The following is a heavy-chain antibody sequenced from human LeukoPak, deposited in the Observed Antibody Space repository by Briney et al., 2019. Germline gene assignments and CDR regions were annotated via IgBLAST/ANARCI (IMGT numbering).Heavy chain of an antibody. CDR2: IFYSGST. Sequence: PSETLSLTCTVSGGSISSHYWSWIRQPPGKGLEWIGYIFYSGSTNYNPSLKSRVTIPVDTSKNQFSLKLNSVTAADTAVYYCARVRTMIVVGAFDIWGQGTMVTVSS. D-gene: IGHD3-22*01. V-gene: IGHV4-59*11. J-gene: IGHJ3*02. CDR3: ARVRTMIVVGAFDI. CDR1: GGSISSHY.